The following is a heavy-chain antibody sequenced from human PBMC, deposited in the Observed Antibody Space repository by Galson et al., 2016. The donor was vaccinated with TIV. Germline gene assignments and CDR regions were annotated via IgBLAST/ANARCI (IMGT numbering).Heavy chain of an antibody. J-gene: IGHJ6*02. V-gene: IGHV4-4*02. Sequence: LSLTCAVSGGSISNSHWWSWVRQPPGKGLEWIGEIYHRGSTNYSPSLKSRVSISVDKSKNQFSLTLSSVTAADTAVYYCARWPGSSSSGYYYYGLDVWGQGTTVTVSS. CDR1: GGSISNSHW. CDR2: IYHRGST. D-gene: IGHD6-6*01. CDR3: ARWPGSSSSGYYYYGLDV.